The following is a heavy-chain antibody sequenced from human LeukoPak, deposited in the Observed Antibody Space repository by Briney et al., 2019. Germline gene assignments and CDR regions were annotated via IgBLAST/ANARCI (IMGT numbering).Heavy chain of an antibody. CDR2: ISGSGGST. Sequence: PGGPLRLSCAASGFTFSSYAMSWVRQAPGKGLEWVSAISGSGGSTYYADSVKGRFTISRDNSKNTLYLQMNSLRAEDTAVYYCAEDLQWLVPLDYWGQGTLVTVSS. CDR1: GFTFSSYA. D-gene: IGHD6-19*01. J-gene: IGHJ4*02. V-gene: IGHV3-23*01. CDR3: AEDLQWLVPLDY.